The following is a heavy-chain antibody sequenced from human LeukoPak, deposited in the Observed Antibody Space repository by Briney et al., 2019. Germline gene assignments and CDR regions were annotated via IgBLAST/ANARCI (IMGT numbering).Heavy chain of an antibody. CDR2: IKQDGSEK. V-gene: IGHV3-7*01. D-gene: IGHD3-16*02. J-gene: IGHJ4*02. Sequence: GGSLRLSCAASGFTFSSYWMSWVRQAPGKGLEWVANIKQDGSEKYYVDSVKGRFTIFRDNAKNSLYLQMNSLRAEDTAVYYCAREGGVIVLDYWGQGTLVTVSS. CDR1: GFTFSSYW. CDR3: AREGGVIVLDY.